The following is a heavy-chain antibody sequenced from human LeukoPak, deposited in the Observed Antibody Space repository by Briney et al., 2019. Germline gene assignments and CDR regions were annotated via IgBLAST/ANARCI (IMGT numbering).Heavy chain of an antibody. D-gene: IGHD3-10*01. V-gene: IGHV4-59*01. CDR3: ARGYYQQGPNYFDY. Sequence: PSETLSLTCTVSGGSISSYYWSWIRQPPGEGLEWIGYIYYRGSTNYNPSLKSRVTISVDTSKKQFSLKMSSVTAAGTAVYYCARGYYQQGPNYFDYGGQGPLVTVSS. CDR1: GGSISSYY. CDR2: IYYRGST. J-gene: IGHJ4*02.